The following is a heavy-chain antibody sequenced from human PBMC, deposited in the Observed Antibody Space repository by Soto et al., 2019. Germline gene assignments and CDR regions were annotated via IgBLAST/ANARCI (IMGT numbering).Heavy chain of an antibody. CDR1: GGSFSGYY. CDR3: ARGDSTTGSEFDY. V-gene: IGHV4-34*01. D-gene: IGHD1-1*01. J-gene: IGHJ4*02. CDR2: INHSGST. Sequence: QVQLQQWGAGLLKPSETLSLTCAVYGGSFSGYYWSWIRQPPGKGLEWIGEINHSGSTNYNPSLKSRVPISVDTSKSQFSLKLSSVTAAVTAVYYCARGDSTTGSEFDYWGQGTLVTVST.